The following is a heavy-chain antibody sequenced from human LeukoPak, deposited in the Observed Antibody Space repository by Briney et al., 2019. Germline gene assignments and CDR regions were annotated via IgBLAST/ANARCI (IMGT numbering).Heavy chain of an antibody. D-gene: IGHD3-22*01. CDR3: AKDFDSYYDSTGYGASFSY. J-gene: IGHJ4*02. CDR1: GFTFSSYA. CDR2: ISGSSGNT. Sequence: QSGGSLRLSCAASGFTFSSYATSWVRQAPGKGLEWVSAISGSSGNTYYPDSVKGRFTISRDNSKNTLYLQMNNLRAEDTALYYCAKDFDSYYDSTGYGASFSYWGQGTLVTVSS. V-gene: IGHV3-23*01.